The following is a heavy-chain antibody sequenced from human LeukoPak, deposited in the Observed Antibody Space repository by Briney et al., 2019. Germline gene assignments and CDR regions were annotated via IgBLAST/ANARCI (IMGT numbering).Heavy chain of an antibody. D-gene: IGHD6-19*01. CDR3: ARQGAYSSAIGMGY. CDR1: GYTFNNYY. J-gene: IGHJ4*02. V-gene: IGHV1-46*02. Sequence: ASVTVSCKASGYTFNNYYMYWVRQAPGQGLEWMGMINPSGGGTSYAQKFQGRVTMTRDTSTRTVYTEVSSLKPEDTAVYYCARQGAYSSAIGMGYWGQGTLVTVSS. CDR2: INPSGGGT.